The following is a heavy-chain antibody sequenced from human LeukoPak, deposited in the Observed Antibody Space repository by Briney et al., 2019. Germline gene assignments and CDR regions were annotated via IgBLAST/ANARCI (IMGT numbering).Heavy chain of an antibody. Sequence: VASVKVSCKASGYTFTSYGISWVRQAPGQGLEWMGWISAYNGNTNYAQKLQGRVTMTTDASTSTAYMELRSLRSDDTAVYYCARGLGLWSQRYMDVWGKGTTVTVSS. CDR3: ARGLGLWSQRYMDV. J-gene: IGHJ6*03. V-gene: IGHV1-18*01. D-gene: IGHD5-18*01. CDR1: GYTFTSYG. CDR2: ISAYNGNT.